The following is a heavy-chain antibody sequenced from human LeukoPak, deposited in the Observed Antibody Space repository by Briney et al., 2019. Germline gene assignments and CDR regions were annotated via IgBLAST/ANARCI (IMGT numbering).Heavy chain of an antibody. J-gene: IGHJ6*02. CDR3: VKDVSSTVYYWYGMDV. V-gene: IGHV3-9*01. CDR2: INWNSGSI. CDR1: GFTLEDSA. D-gene: IGHD2-2*01. Sequence: PGGSLRLSCAASGFTLEDSAMHWVRQAPGKGLEWVSGINWNSGSIAYVDSVKGRFTISRDNARNSLYLQMDSLRPEDTALYYCVKDVSSTVYYWYGMDVWGQGTTVTVSS.